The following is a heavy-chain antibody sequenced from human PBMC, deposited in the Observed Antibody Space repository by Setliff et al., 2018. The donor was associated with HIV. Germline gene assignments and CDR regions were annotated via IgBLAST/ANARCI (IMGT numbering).Heavy chain of an antibody. D-gene: IGHD5-18*01. CDR2: INPSGGSS. CDR1: GYTFTSYY. CDR3: ASNSYGYRTRYGMDV. V-gene: IGHV1-46*01. Sequence: ASVKVSCKASGYTFTSYYMNWVRQAPGQGLEWMGIINPSGGSSTYAQKFQGRVAMTRDTSTSTVYMELSSLRSEDTAVYYCASNSYGYRTRYGMDVWGQGTTVTVSS. J-gene: IGHJ6*02.